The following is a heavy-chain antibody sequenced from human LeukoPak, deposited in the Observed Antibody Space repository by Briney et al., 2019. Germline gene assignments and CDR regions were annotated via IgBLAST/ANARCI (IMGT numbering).Heavy chain of an antibody. Sequence: GGSLRLSCAASGFTVSSNYMSWVRHAPGKGLEWVSVIYSGGSTYYADYVKGRFTISRDNSKNTLYLQRNSLRAEDTAVKYCARVGYCSSTSCSAGDWYFDLWGRGTLVTVTS. CDR2: IYSGGST. J-gene: IGHJ2*01. CDR3: ARVGYCSSTSCSAGDWYFDL. V-gene: IGHV3-53*01. CDR1: GFTVSSNY. D-gene: IGHD2-2*01.